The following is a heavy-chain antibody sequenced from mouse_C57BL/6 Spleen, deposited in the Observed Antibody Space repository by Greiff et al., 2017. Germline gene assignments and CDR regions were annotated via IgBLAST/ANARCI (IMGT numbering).Heavy chain of an antibody. CDR2: IRSKSSNYAT. Sequence: EVKLVESGGGLVQPKGSLKLSCAASGFTFNTYAMHWVRQAPGKGLEWVACIRSKSSNYATYYADSVKDSFTISRDDSQSMLYLQINNLKTEDTAMYYCVRERGIYDGYYEAMDYWGQGTSVTVSS. CDR1: GFTFNTYA. J-gene: IGHJ4*01. V-gene: IGHV10-3*01. CDR3: VRERGIYDGYYEAMDY. D-gene: IGHD2-3*01.